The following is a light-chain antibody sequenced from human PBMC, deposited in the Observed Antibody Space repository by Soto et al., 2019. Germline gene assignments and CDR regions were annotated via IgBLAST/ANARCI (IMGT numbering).Light chain of an antibody. CDR1: SSDVGGYNY. Sequence: QSALIQPASVSGSPGQSITISCSGSSSDVGGYNYVSWYQQHPGKAPKLMIYLVTSRPSGVSNRFSGSKSCNTASLTISGLQAEDEADYYCSSSTSSSTYVLFGGGTKLTVL. V-gene: IGLV2-14*03. J-gene: IGLJ2*01. CDR2: LVT. CDR3: SSSTSSSTYVL.